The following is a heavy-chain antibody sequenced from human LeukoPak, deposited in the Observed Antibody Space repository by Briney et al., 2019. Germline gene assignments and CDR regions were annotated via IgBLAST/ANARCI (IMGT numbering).Heavy chain of an antibody. CDR1: GYTFNNYG. V-gene: IGHV1-18*01. Sequence: ASVKVSCKASGYTFNNYGISWVRQAPGQGLEWMGWISGHSGQTNYPQKVQDRVTMTADTSTSTVYLELRSLRSDDSAVYYCVRDSPLLGEQLVRGDYWGQGTLVTVSS. D-gene: IGHD6-6*01. CDR3: VRDSPLLGEQLVRGDY. J-gene: IGHJ4*02. CDR2: ISGHSGQT.